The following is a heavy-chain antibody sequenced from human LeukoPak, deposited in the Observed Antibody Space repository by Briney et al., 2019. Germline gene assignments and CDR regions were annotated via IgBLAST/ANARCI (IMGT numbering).Heavy chain of an antibody. J-gene: IGHJ4*02. V-gene: IGHV1-46*01. CDR1: GYTFTSYY. CDR3: AGVDAVEGTAMGTDY. Sequence: ASVKVSCKASGYTFTSYYMHWVRQAPGQGLEWMGIINPSGGSTSYAQKFQGRVTMTRDTSTSTVYMELSSLRSEDTAVYYCAGVDAVEGTAMGTDYWGQGTLVTVSS. D-gene: IGHD5-18*01. CDR2: INPSGGST.